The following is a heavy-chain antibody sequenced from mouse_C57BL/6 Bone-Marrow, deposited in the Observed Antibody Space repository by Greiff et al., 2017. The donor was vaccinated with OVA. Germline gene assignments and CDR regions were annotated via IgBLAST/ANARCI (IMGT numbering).Heavy chain of an antibody. D-gene: IGHD5-1*01. CDR3: TRYLWYFDV. Sequence: VQLKESGGGLVQPGGSMKLSCAASGFTFSDAWMDWVRQSPEKGLEWVAEIRKKANNHATYYAESVKGKFTISRDDSKSSVYLQMNSLRAEDTGIYYCTRYLWYFDVWGTGTTVTVSS. CDR1: GFTFSDAW. V-gene: IGHV6-6*01. CDR2: IRKKANNHAT. J-gene: IGHJ1*03.